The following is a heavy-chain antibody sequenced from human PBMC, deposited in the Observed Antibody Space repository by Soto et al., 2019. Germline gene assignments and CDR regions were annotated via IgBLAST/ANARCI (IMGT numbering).Heavy chain of an antibody. J-gene: IGHJ2*01. Sequence: QVTLKESGPVLVNPTETLTLTCTVSGFSLSNARMGVSWIRQPPGKALEWLAHIFSNDEKSYSTSLKSRLTISKDTSKSQVVLTMTNMDPVDTATYYCARMEGSYYFPNTDWYFDLWGRGTLVTVSS. CDR3: ARMEGSYYFPNTDWYFDL. D-gene: IGHD1-26*01. CDR1: GFSLSNARMG. V-gene: IGHV2-26*01. CDR2: IFSNDEK.